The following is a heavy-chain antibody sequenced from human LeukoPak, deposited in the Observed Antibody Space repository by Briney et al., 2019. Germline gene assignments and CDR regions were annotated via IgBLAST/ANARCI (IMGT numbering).Heavy chain of an antibody. CDR2: ISYDGSNK. CDR3: ARDFPMDV. CDR1: GFTFSSYA. J-gene: IGHJ6*04. Sequence: PGRSLRLSCAASGFTFSSYAMHWVRQAPGKGLEWVAAISYDGSNKYYADSVKGRFTISRDNSKNMLYLQMNSLRAEDTAVYYCARDFPMDVWGKGTTVTVSS. V-gene: IGHV3-30*04.